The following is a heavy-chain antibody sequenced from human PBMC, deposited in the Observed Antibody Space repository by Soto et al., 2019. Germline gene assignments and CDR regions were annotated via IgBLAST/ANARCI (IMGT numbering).Heavy chain of an antibody. D-gene: IGHD2-2*01. CDR1: GGSISSYY. V-gene: IGHV4-59*12. Sequence: SETLSLTCTVSGGSISSYYWSWIRQPPGKGLEWIGYIYYSGSTNYNPSLKSRVTISVDTSKNQFFLRLSSVTAADTAVYYCARRRSTPRSPAATYWGQGTLVTVSS. J-gene: IGHJ4*02. CDR2: IYYSGST. CDR3: ARRRSTPRSPAATY.